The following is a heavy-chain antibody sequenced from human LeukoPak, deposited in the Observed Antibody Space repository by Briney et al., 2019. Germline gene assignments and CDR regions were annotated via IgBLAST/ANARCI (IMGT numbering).Heavy chain of an antibody. V-gene: IGHV1-2*02. D-gene: IGHD3-9*01. Sequence: ASVKVSCKASGYTFTSYYIHWVRQAPGQGLEWMGLINPNTGGTNYAQKFQDRVTMTRDTSISTDYMELSRLRYDDTAVYYCARSPDILTGENFDYWGQGTLVTVSS. J-gene: IGHJ4*02. CDR1: GYTFTSYY. CDR3: ARSPDILTGENFDY. CDR2: INPNTGGT.